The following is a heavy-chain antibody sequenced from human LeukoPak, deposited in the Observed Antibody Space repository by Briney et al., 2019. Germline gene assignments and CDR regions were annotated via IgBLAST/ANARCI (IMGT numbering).Heavy chain of an antibody. D-gene: IGHD3-9*01. CDR2: IYYSGST. J-gene: IGHJ4*02. CDR1: GGSISSGGYY. V-gene: IGHV4-31*03. Sequence: PSQTLSLTCTVSGGSISSGGYYRSWIRQHPGKGLEWIGYIYYSGSTYYNPSLKSRVTISVDTSKNQFSLKLSSVTAADTAVYYCATPLFPLRYFDWLPPGYWGQGTLVTVSS. CDR3: ATPLFPLRYFDWLPPGY.